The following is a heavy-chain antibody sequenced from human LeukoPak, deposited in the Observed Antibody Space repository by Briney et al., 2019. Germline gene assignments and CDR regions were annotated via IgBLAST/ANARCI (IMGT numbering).Heavy chain of an antibody. Sequence: ASVKVSCKASGYTFTGYYMHWVRQAPGQGLEWMGWINPNSGGTNYAQKFQGRVTMTRDTSISTAYMELSRLRSDDTAVYYCASLPTYYYDSSGYPALDIWGQGTTVTVSS. D-gene: IGHD3-22*01. J-gene: IGHJ6*02. CDR3: ASLPTYYYDSSGYPALDI. CDR1: GYTFTGYY. CDR2: INPNSGGT. V-gene: IGHV1-2*02.